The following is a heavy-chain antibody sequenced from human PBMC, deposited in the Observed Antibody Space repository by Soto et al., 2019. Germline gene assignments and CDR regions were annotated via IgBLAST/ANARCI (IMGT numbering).Heavy chain of an antibody. CDR2: ISGSGGST. J-gene: IGHJ2*01. CDR3: ARRTVGWYFDL. D-gene: IGHD4-17*01. CDR1: GFTFSIYA. V-gene: IGHV3-23*01. Sequence: EVPLLESGGGLVQPGGSLRLSCAASGFTFSIYAMNWVRQAPGKGLEWVSVISGSGGSTCYADSVKGRFTISRDNSKNTLYLQMNSLRAEDTAVYYCARRTVGWYFDLWGRGTLVTVSS.